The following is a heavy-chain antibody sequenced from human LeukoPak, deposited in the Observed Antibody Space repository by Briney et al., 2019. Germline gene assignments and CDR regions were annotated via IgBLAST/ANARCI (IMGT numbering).Heavy chain of an antibody. CDR2: MNHSGSA. J-gene: IGHJ6*03. D-gene: IGHD3-10*01. Sequence: PSETLSLTCAVYGGSFSGYYWTWIRQPPGKGLEWIGEMNHSGSANYNPSLKSRVTISVDTSKNQCSLRLSSVTAADTAVYYCARDPGTLLRGSRRGYDGNYYYMDVWGKGTTVTISS. CDR3: ARDPGTLLRGSRRGYDGNYYYMDV. CDR1: GGSFSGYY. V-gene: IGHV4-34*01.